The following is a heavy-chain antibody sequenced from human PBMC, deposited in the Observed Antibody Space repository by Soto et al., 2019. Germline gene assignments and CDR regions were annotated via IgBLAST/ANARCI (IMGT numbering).Heavy chain of an antibody. D-gene: IGHD5-18*01. CDR1: GGSISRYY. Sequence: SETLTLTCTASGGSISRYYCSWIRQPPGKRLEWIGYIYYSGSTNYNPSLKSRVTISVDTSKNQFSLKLSSVTAADTAVYYCARGIQLWPIIYYSASSGKETLVPVSS. V-gene: IGHV4-59*01. J-gene: IGHJ4*02. CDR3: ARGIQLWPIIYYSAS. CDR2: IYYSGST.